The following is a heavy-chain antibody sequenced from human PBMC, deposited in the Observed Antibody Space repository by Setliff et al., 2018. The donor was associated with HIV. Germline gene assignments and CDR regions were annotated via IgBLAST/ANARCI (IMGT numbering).Heavy chain of an antibody. D-gene: IGHD2-8*01. V-gene: IGHV4-4*02. CDR1: YVSISYNIW. J-gene: IGHJ5*02. CDR3: ARTGWAQLIQGAWFGP. Sequence: PSETLSLTCNVSYVSISYNIWWTWVRQAPGKGLEWIGEIYHSDFTNYSPSLKSRVTIAMDKSKNQFSLKLTSVTAADTAMYYCARTGWAQLIQGAWFGPWGQGVLVTVSS. CDR2: IYHSDFT.